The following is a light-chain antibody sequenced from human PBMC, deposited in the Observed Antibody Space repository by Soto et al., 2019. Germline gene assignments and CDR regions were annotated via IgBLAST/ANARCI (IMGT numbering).Light chain of an antibody. CDR2: KAS. Sequence: DIQMTQSPSTLSASVGDTVTITCRASQSISNWLAWYQQRPGKAPNLLIYKASSLEGGGPSRFSGSGSGTDFTLTISSLQPDDFATYYCQQYNTYPWTFGQGTRVE. CDR3: QQYNTYPWT. V-gene: IGKV1-5*03. J-gene: IGKJ1*01. CDR1: QSISNW.